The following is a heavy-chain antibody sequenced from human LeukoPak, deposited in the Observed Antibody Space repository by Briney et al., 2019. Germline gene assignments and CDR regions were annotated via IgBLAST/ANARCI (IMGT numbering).Heavy chain of an antibody. V-gene: IGHV3-23*01. CDR2: ISGSGGST. J-gene: IGHJ5*02. D-gene: IGHD3-10*01. Sequence: PGGSLRLSCAASGFTFSSYAMSWVRQAPGEGLEWVSAISGSGGSTYYADSVKGRFTISRDNSKNTLYLQMNSLRAEDTAVYYCAKALNMVRGVIKKNWFDPWGQGTLVTVSS. CDR1: GFTFSSYA. CDR3: AKALNMVRGVIKKNWFDP.